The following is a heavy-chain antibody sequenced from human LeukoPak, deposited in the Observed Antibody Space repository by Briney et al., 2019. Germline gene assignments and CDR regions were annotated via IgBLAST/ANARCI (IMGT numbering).Heavy chain of an antibody. CDR2: ISSNGGST. CDR1: GFTFSSYA. J-gene: IGHJ4*02. CDR3: VRDRDSTGYYDY. V-gene: IGHV3-64*01. D-gene: IGHD3-22*01. Sequence: PGGSLRLSCAASGFTFSSYAMHWVRQAPGKGLEYVSAISSNGGSTYYANSVKGRFTISRDNSKNTLYLQTNSLRAEDTALYYCVRDRDSTGYYDYWGQGTLVTVSS.